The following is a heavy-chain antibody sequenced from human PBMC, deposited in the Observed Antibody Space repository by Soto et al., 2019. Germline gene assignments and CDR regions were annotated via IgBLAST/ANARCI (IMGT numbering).Heavy chain of an antibody. CDR3: ARESEDLTSNFDY. CDR1: GFTFSRYS. Sequence: GGSLRLSCAASGFTFSRYSMNWVRQAPGKGLEWVSSISSTTNYIYYADPMKGRFTVSRGNAKNSVYLDMNSLSAEDTAVYYCARESEDLTSNFDYWGQGTLVTVSS. CDR2: ISSTTNYI. J-gene: IGHJ4*02. V-gene: IGHV3-21*01.